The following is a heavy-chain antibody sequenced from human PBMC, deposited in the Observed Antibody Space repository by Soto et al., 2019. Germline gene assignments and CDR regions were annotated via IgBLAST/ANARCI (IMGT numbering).Heavy chain of an antibody. D-gene: IGHD2-15*01. CDR2: IKYDGIEK. Sequence: GGSLRLSCVASGFICNRYWMSWVRQAPGKGLEWVALIKYDGIEKSSAEGRFTISRDNAKNSLYLQMDSLRDDDTARYYCARDLVATPQNDILDIWGQGTMVTVSS. J-gene: IGHJ3*02. CDR3: ARDLVATPQNDILDI. V-gene: IGHV3-7*01. CDR1: GFICNRYW.